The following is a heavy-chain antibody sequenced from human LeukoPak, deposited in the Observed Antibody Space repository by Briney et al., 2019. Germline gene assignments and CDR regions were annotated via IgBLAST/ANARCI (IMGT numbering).Heavy chain of an antibody. Sequence: SVRVSCKASGYTFTGYYMHWVRQAPGQGLEWMGWINPNSGGTNYAQKFQGRVTMTRDTSISTAYMELSRLRSDDTAVYYCARNRGYSYGRNWGMASLGYWGQGTLVTVSS. CDR3: ARNRGYSYGRNWGMASLGY. CDR1: GYTFTGYY. D-gene: IGHD5-18*01. CDR2: INPNSGGT. V-gene: IGHV1-2*02. J-gene: IGHJ4*02.